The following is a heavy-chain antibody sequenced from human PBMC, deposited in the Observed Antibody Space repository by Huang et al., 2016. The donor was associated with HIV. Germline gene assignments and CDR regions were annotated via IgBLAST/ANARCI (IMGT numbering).Heavy chain of an antibody. CDR2: ISSDGNYI. CDR1: GFDLSDYG. Sequence: EVQLVESGGGLVHPGGSLRLSCVVSGFDLSDYGMNWVRPTAGKGLEGVASISSDGNYIYYSDSVRGRFTVFRDNAKNSVSLQINILGAEDTGVYFCARVDATANMMGVDLWGRGTLVTVSS. J-gene: IGHJ4*02. V-gene: IGHV3-21*02. D-gene: IGHD2-21*02. CDR3: ARVDATANMMGVDL.